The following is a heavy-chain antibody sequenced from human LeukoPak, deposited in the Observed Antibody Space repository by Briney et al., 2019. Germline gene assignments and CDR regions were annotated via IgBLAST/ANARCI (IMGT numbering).Heavy chain of an antibody. V-gene: IGHV4-4*02. D-gene: IGHD6-13*01. CDR1: GGSISSSNW. CDR2: IYHSGST. CDR3: ARTTEAHSWRTRYYDYYMDV. Sequence: SETLSLTCAVSGGSISSSNWWSWVRPPPGKGMEWIGEIYHSGSTNYNTSRKTRVNISVDTSKNQFSLQLSSVTAADTAVYYCARTTEAHSWRTRYYDYYMDVWGKGTTVTVSS. J-gene: IGHJ6*03.